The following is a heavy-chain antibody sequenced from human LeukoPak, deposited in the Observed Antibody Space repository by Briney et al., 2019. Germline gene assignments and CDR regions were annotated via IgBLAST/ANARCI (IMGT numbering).Heavy chain of an antibody. CDR1: GFNISNYW. CDR2: MRQDGNSK. V-gene: IGHV3-7*01. J-gene: IGHJ4*02. D-gene: IGHD3-3*01. Sequence: GGSLRLSCAVSGFNISNYWMTWVRQAPGRGLEWVANMRQDGNSKYYVDSVKGRFTISRDNAKNAVYLQMNSLRVEDAGVYYCATERWTQYDFWIGYSDHWGQGTLVTVSS. CDR3: ATERWTQYDFWIGYSDH.